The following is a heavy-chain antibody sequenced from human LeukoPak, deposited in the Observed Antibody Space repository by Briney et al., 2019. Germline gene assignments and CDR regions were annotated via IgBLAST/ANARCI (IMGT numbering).Heavy chain of an antibody. CDR3: ARPLGRYRDAFDI. CDR1: GYIFTGYY. CDR2: INPNSGGT. D-gene: IGHD5-12*01. V-gene: IGHV1-2*02. J-gene: IGHJ3*02. Sequence: PQASVTVSCKASGYIFTGYYMHWVRQAPGQGLEWMGWINPNSGGTNYAQKFQGRVTMTRDTSISTAYMELSRLRSDDTAVYYCARPLGRYRDAFDIWGQGTMVTVSS.